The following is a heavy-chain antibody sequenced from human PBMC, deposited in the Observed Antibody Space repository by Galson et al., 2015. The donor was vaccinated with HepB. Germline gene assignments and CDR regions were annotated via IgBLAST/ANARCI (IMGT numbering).Heavy chain of an antibody. V-gene: IGHV1-18*01. CDR2: ISAYNGNT. J-gene: IGHJ3*02. CDR3: ARDFDINDAFDI. CDR1: GYTFTSYG. Sequence: SVKVSCKAPGYTFTSYGISWVRQAPGQGLEWMGWISAYNGNTNYAQKLQGRVTMTTDTSTSTAYMELRGLRSDDTAVYYCARDFDINDAFDIWGQGTMVTVSS.